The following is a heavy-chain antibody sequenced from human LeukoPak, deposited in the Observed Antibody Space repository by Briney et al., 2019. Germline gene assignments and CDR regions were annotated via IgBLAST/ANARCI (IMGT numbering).Heavy chain of an antibody. Sequence: PSQTLSLTCAVSVGSISSGGYSWNWIRQPPVKGLEWIGYIHYSGSTYYHPSLKSRVTISVDTSKNQFSLKLSSVTAADTAVYYCARDYGSGSYYRTYYYMDVWGKGTTVTVSS. J-gene: IGHJ6*03. CDR1: VGSISSGGYS. V-gene: IGHV4-30-4*07. CDR3: ARDYGSGSYYRTYYYMDV. CDR2: IHYSGST. D-gene: IGHD3-10*01.